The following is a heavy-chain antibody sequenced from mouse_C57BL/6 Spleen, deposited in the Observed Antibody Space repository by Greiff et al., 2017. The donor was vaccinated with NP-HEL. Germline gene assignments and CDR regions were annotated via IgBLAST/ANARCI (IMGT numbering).Heavy chain of an antibody. V-gene: IGHV14-3*01. Sequence: EVKLVESVAELVRPGASVKLSCTASGFNIKNTYMHWVKQRPEQGLEWIGRIDPANGNTKYAPKFQGKATITADTSSNTAYLQLSSLTSEDTAIYYCARSLLYYSISYYFDYWGQGTTLTVSS. D-gene: IGHD2-5*01. CDR1: GFNIKNTY. CDR3: ARSLLYYSISYYFDY. CDR2: IDPANGNT. J-gene: IGHJ2*01.